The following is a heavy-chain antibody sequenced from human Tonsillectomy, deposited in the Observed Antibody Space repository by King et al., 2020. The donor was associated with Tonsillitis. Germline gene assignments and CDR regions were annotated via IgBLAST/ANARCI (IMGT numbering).Heavy chain of an antibody. CDR3: ARSMDV. CDR2: IYPDDSET. J-gene: IGHJ6*02. V-gene: IGHV5-51*01. CDR1: GYSFTGYW. Sequence: QLVQSGAEVKKPGESLKISWKGSGYSFTGYWIGWVRQMPGKSLEWMGVIYPDDSETRYSPSLQGQVTISVDKSISTAYLQWSSLKASDTAIYYCARSMDVWGQGTTVTVSS.